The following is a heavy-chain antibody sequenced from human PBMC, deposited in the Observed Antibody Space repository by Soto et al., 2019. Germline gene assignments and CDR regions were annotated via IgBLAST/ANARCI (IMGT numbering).Heavy chain of an antibody. J-gene: IGHJ4*02. CDR3: ARVGEFGATTIVY. V-gene: IGHV4-30-4*01. D-gene: IGHD3-10*01. Sequence: QVQLQETGPGLVKPSQTLSLTCTVSGGSISSGDYYWSWIRQPPGKGLEWIGYLYYIGSTYYNPSLKSRVTISVDTSKNQFSLKLSSVTAADTAVYYCARVGEFGATTIVYWGQGTLVTLSS. CDR1: GGSISSGDYY. CDR2: LYYIGST.